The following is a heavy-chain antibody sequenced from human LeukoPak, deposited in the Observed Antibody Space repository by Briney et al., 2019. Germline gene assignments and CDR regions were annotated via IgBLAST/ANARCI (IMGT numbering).Heavy chain of an antibody. D-gene: IGHD6-19*01. J-gene: IGHJ5*02. CDR3: ARAGIGIEVAGTIHNWFDP. Sequence: SETLSLTCTVSGGSISSSSYYWGWIRQPPGKGLEWIGSIYYSGSTYYNPSLRSRVSISVDTSKNQFSLKLTSVTAADTAVYYCARAGIGIEVAGTIHNWFDPWGQGTQVTVSS. CDR1: GGSISSSSYY. V-gene: IGHV4-39*07. CDR2: IYYSGST.